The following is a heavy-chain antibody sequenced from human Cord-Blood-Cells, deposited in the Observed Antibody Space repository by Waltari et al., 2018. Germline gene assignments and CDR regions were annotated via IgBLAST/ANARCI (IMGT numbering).Heavy chain of an antibody. CDR3: ASQLGIRYFDL. CDR1: GGSCSVGY. Sequence: QVQLQQWGAGLLKPSESLSLTVAVPGGSCSVGYWSWIPQPPGKGLEWIGEINHSGSTNYTPTLTSRVTISVDTSKNQFALKLSFVTAADTAVYYCASQLGIRYFDLWGRGTLVTVSS. J-gene: IGHJ2*01. CDR2: INHSGST. V-gene: IGHV4-34*08. D-gene: IGHD7-27*01.